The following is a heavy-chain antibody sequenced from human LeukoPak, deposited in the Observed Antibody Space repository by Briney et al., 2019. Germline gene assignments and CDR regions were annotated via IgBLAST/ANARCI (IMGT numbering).Heavy chain of an antibody. Sequence: KPSETLSLSCTVSGDSVTSNFWNWIRQPPAKGLEWIAYVSHSGKTKYNPALASRVNTSLDTSNNRLSLNVSSVTAADTAVYYCAKAGTTFFGVILNFDTWGQGALVTVSS. CDR2: VSHSGKT. CDR1: GDSVTSNF. V-gene: IGHV4-59*02. D-gene: IGHD3-3*01. CDR3: AKAGTTFFGVILNFDT. J-gene: IGHJ4*02.